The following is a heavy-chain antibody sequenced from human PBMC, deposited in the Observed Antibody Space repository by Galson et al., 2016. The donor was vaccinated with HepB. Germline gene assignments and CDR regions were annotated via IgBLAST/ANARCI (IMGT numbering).Heavy chain of an antibody. D-gene: IGHD4-11*01. V-gene: IGHV3-23*01. CDR1: GFTFSNYA. Sequence: SLRLSCAASGFTFSNYAMNWVRQAPGKGPEWVSAISGISDRTYYADSVKDRFTISRDDSKNTLFLQLNSLRAEDTAVYSCAKASPYSYFLQYYLENWGLGTLVTFS. CDR3: AKASPYSYFLQYYLEN. J-gene: IGHJ4*01. CDR2: ISGISDRT.